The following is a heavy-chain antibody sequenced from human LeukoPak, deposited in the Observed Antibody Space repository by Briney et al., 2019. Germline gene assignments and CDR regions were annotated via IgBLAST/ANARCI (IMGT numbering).Heavy chain of an antibody. V-gene: IGHV1-2*02. Sequence: ASVKVPCKASGYTFRGYNIHWVRQAPGQGLEWVGWINPITGGTNYAQKFQGRVTMTRDTSISTAYMELSSLRSEDTAVYYCARVSGSSGFDYWGQGTLVTVSS. D-gene: IGHD1-26*01. CDR1: GYTFRGYN. CDR3: ARVSGSSGFDY. J-gene: IGHJ4*02. CDR2: INPITGGT.